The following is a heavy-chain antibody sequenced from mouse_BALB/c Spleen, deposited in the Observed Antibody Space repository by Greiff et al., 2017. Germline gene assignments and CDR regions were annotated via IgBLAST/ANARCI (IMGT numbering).Heavy chain of an antibody. CDR3: ARAHYYGSSPRFAY. Sequence: QVQLKESGPGLVAPSQSLSITCTVSGFSLTSYGVHWVRQPPGKGLEWLGVIWAGGSTNYNSALMSRLSISKDNSKSQVFLKMNSLQTDDTAMYYCARAHYYGSSPRFAYWGQGTLVTVSA. V-gene: IGHV2-9*02. CDR2: IWAGGST. J-gene: IGHJ3*01. CDR1: GFSLTSYG. D-gene: IGHD1-1*01.